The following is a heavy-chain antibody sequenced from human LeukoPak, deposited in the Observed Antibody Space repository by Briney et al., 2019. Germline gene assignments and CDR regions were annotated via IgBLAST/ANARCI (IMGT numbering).Heavy chain of an antibody. V-gene: IGHV3-74*01. CDR2: INSDVSST. J-gene: IGHJ4*02. CDR3: ARVRVGAPLDY. D-gene: IGHD1-26*01. Sequence: GGALRLSCVPSGFTLSSYWMHWVRQAPGRGLVWVSRINSDVSSTSYADSVKGRFTISRDNAKNTLYLQRNSLRAEDTGVYYCARVRVGAPLDYWGQGTLVTVSS. CDR1: GFTLSSYW.